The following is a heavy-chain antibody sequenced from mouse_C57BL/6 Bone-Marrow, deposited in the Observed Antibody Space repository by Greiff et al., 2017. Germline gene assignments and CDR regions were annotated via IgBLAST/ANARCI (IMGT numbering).Heavy chain of an antibody. Sequence: EVKLVESGPALVKPSQTVYLTCTVTGYSITNGNHWWNWLRQVSGSKLEWIGYISSSGSTDSNPFLKSLISITRDTSKTQLFLQLNSVTTEDIATYYCARGDYGSSHWYFDVWGTGTTVTVSS. CDR1: GYSITNGNHW. V-gene: IGHV3-4*01. D-gene: IGHD1-1*01. CDR2: ISSSGST. J-gene: IGHJ1*03. CDR3: ARGDYGSSHWYFDV.